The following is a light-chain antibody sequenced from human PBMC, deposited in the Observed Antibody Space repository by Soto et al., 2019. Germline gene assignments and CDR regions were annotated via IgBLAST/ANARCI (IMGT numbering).Light chain of an antibody. V-gene: IGLV2-23*02. Sequence: QSALTQPASVSGSPGQSITISCTGTSSDVGSYNLVSWHQQHPGKAPKLMIYEVSKRPSGVSNRFSGSKSGNTASLTISGLQAEDEADYYCCSYAGSSTGVFGGGTKLTVL. CDR3: CSYAGSSTGV. CDR1: SSDVGSYNL. CDR2: EVS. J-gene: IGLJ3*02.